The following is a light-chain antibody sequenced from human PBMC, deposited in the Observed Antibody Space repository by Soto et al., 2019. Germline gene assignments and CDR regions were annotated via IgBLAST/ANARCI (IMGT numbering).Light chain of an antibody. Sequence: QSALTQPASVSGSPGQSITISCTGTRRDVGGYNYVSWYQPHPGNAPKLMIYEVSNRPSGVSNRVSGSKSGNTASLTISGLQAEDEADYYCSSYTSSSTPTFGGGTKLTVL. CDR1: RRDVGGYNY. CDR3: SSYTSSSTPT. J-gene: IGLJ3*02. V-gene: IGLV2-14*01. CDR2: EVS.